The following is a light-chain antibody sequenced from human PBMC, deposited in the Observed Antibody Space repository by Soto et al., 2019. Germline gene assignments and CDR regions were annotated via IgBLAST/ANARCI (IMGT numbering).Light chain of an antibody. CDR3: KSYAGSNTYV. Sequence: QPALTHPPSAAESPGQSVTLSCTSTKNDIGVYDFGSWYQHHPGKAPRLIIYEVVQRPSGVPDRFSGSKSGNTASLTVSGLQAADEADYFCKSYAGSNTYVFGSGTKVTVL. J-gene: IGLJ1*01. V-gene: IGLV2-8*01. CDR1: KNDIGVYDF. CDR2: EVV.